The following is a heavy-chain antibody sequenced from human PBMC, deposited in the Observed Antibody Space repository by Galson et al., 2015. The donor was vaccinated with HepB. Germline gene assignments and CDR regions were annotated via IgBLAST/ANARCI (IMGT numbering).Heavy chain of an antibody. D-gene: IGHD3-10*01. CDR3: ANLMVRGVIPFDY. Sequence: SLRLSCAASGFTFSSYAMSWVRQAPGKGLEWVSAISGSGGSTYYADSVKGRFTISRDNSKNTLYLQMNSLRAEDTAVYYCANLMVRGVIPFDYWGQGTLVTVSS. V-gene: IGHV3-23*01. J-gene: IGHJ4*02. CDR2: ISGSGGST. CDR1: GFTFSSYA.